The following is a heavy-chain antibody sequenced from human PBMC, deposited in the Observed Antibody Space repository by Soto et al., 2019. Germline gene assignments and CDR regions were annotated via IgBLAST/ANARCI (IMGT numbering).Heavy chain of an antibody. CDR2: IKQDGSEK. V-gene: IGHV3-7*01. CDR3: ARWSLNSGYDRYYYYYGMDV. Sequence: QPGGSLRLSCAASGFTFSSYWMSWVRQAPGKGLEWVANIKQDGSEKYYVDSVKGRFTISRDNAKNSLYLQMNSLRAEDTAVYYCARWSLNSGYDRYYYYYGMDVWGQGTTVTVSS. J-gene: IGHJ6*02. CDR1: GFTFSSYW. D-gene: IGHD5-12*01.